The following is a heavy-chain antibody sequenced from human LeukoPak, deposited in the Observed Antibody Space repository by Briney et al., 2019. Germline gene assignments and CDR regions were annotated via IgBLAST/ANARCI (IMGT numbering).Heavy chain of an antibody. Sequence: PGGSLRLSCAASGFTFSSYSMNWVRQAPGKGLEWVSSISSSSSYIYYADSVKGRFTISRDNAKNSLYLQMNSLRAEYTPLYDCAKGLRGNYDHWGQGTLVTVSS. J-gene: IGHJ5*02. CDR3: AKGLRGNYDH. D-gene: IGHD1-26*01. V-gene: IGHV3-21*04. CDR1: GFTFSSYS. CDR2: ISSSSSYI.